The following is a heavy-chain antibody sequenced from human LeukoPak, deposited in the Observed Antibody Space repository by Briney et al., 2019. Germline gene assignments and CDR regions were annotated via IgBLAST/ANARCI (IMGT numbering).Heavy chain of an antibody. CDR3: ARDLGQYYDTSDNWFDP. Sequence: GGSLRLSCAASGFTFSRYWMHWVRQAPGKGLVWVSRIKSDGSSTSYADSVKGRFTISRDNAKNTLYLQMNSLRAEDTAVYYCARDLGQYYDTSDNWFDPWGQGTLVTVSS. V-gene: IGHV3-74*01. D-gene: IGHD3-22*01. J-gene: IGHJ5*02. CDR1: GFTFSRYW. CDR2: IKSDGSST.